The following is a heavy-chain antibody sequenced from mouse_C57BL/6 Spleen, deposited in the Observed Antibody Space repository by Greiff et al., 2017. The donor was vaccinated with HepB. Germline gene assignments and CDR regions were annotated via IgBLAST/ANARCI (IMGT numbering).Heavy chain of an antibody. D-gene: IGHD2-1*01. J-gene: IGHJ3*01. CDR2: INPSTGGT. Sequence: VQLKESGPELVKPGASVKISCKASGYSFTGYYMNWVKQSPEKSLEWIGEINPSTGGTTYNQKFKAKATLTVDKSSSTAYMQLKSLTSEDSAVYYCARSEGNSPFAYWGQGTLVTVSA. CDR3: ARSEGNSPFAY. CDR1: GYSFTGYY. V-gene: IGHV1-42*01.